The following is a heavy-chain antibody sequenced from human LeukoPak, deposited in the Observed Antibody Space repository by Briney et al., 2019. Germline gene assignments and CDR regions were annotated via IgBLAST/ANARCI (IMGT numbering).Heavy chain of an antibody. V-gene: IGHV3-23*01. CDR2: ISGSGGST. Sequence: PGGSLRLSCAASGFTFSSYAMSWVRQAPGKGLEWVSAISGSGGSTYYADSVKGRFTISRDNSKNTLYLQMNSLRAEDTAVYYCASSVVLGRGSNAFDIWGQGTMVTVSS. CDR1: GFTFSSYA. D-gene: IGHD2-15*01. CDR3: ASSVVLGRGSNAFDI. J-gene: IGHJ3*02.